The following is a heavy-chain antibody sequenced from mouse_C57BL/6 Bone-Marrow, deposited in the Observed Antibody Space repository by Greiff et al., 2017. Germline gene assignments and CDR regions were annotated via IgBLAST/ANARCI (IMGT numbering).Heavy chain of an antibody. CDR1: GYTFTSYW. CDR3: ARSPIYYYGSRDAMDY. D-gene: IGHD1-1*01. J-gene: IGHJ4*01. V-gene: IGHV1-7*01. Sequence: QVQLQQSGAELAKPGASVKLSCKASGYTFTSYWMHWVKQRPGQGLEWIGYINPSSGYTKYNQKFKDKATLTADISSSTAYMQLSSLTYEDSAVYYCARSPIYYYGSRDAMDYWGQGTSVTVSS. CDR2: INPSSGYT.